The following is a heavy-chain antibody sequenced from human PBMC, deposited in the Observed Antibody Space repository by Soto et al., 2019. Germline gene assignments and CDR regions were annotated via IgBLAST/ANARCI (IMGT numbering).Heavy chain of an antibody. CDR2: IYYSGST. Sequence: PWETLSLTCTVSGGSISSYYWSWIRQPPGKGLEWIGYIYYSGSTNYNPSLKSRVTISVDTSKNQFSLKLSSVTAADTAVYYCARDRGYYGFWSGIIDYWGQGTLVTVSS. CDR3: ARDRGYYGFWSGIIDY. J-gene: IGHJ4*02. V-gene: IGHV4-59*01. D-gene: IGHD3-3*01. CDR1: GGSISSYY.